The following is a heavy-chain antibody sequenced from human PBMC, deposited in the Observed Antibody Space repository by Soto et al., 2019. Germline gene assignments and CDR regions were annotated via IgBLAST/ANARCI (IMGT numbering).Heavy chain of an antibody. Sequence: EVQLLESGGGLVQPGGSLRLSCAASGFTFSSYAMSWVRQATEKGLEWVSAISGSGGSTYYADSVKGRFTISRDNSKNTLYLQMNSLRAEDTSVYYCAYSSTPFYYLGQGTLVTVSS. J-gene: IGHJ4*02. CDR1: GFTFSSYA. V-gene: IGHV3-23*01. CDR2: ISGSGGST. D-gene: IGHD6-13*01. CDR3: AYSSTPFYY.